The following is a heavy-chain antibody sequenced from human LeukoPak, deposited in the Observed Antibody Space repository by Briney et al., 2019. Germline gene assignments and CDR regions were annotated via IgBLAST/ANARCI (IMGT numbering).Heavy chain of an antibody. CDR3: ARGNRFEGELEY. J-gene: IGHJ4*02. D-gene: IGHD3-10*01. CDR2: IYYSGTT. Sequence: PSETLSLTCTVSSGSMRSYYWNWIRQPPGKGLEWIGYIYYSGTTNYNPSLKSPVTITIDTSKNEFSLKLSSVTAADTAVYYCARGNRFEGELEYWGQGTLVTVSS. CDR1: SGSMRSYY. V-gene: IGHV4-59*01.